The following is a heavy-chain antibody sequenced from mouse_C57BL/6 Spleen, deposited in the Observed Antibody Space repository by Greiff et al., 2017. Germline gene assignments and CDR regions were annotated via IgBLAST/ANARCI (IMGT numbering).Heavy chain of an antibody. CDR2: IDPSDSYT. D-gene: IGHD1-1*01. Sequence: QVQLQQPGAELVMPGASVKLSCKASGYTFTSYWMHWVKQRPGQGLEWIGEIDPSDSYTNYNQKFKGKSTLTVDKSSSTAYMQLSSLTSEDAAVYYCARDYGTPSWFAYWGQGTLVTVSA. J-gene: IGHJ3*01. V-gene: IGHV1-69*01. CDR3: ARDYGTPSWFAY. CDR1: GYTFTSYW.